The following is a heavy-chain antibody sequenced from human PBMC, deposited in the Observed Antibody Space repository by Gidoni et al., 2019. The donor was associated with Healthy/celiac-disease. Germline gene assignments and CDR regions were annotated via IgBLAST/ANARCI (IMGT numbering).Heavy chain of an antibody. CDR3: ARGYYDSSGPFDY. Sequence: QVQLQQWGAGLLKPSETLSLPCAVYGGSFSGYYWSWIRQPPGKGLEWIGEINHSGSTNYNPSLKSRVTISVDTSKNQFSLKLSSVTAADTAVYYCARGYYDSSGPFDYWGQGTLVTVSS. J-gene: IGHJ4*02. CDR2: INHSGST. V-gene: IGHV4-34*01. D-gene: IGHD3-22*01. CDR1: GGSFSGYY.